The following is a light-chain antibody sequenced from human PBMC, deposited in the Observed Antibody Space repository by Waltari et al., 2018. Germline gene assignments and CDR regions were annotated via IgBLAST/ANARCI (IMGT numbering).Light chain of an antibody. CDR2: WAA. J-gene: IGKJ1*01. V-gene: IGKV4-1*01. CDR1: QSLLYSSNNKNS. Sequence: DIVMTQSPDSLAVSLGERATINCKSSQSLLYSSNNKNSLTWYQQKPGQPPKLFLYWAATRGSGVPDRFSGSGSGTDFTLTISSLQAEDVAVYYCQQYYTTPLTFGQGTKVEIK. CDR3: QQYYTTPLT.